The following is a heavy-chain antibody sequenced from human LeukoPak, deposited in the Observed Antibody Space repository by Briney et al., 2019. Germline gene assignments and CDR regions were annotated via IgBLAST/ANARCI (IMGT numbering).Heavy chain of an antibody. CDR3: VRDCSSASCYYFDY. CDR2: IKQDGSEN. J-gene: IGHJ4*02. Sequence: GGSLRLSCEASGFIFSDYWMSWVRQAPGKGLEWVANIKQDGSENYYADSVKGRFTISRDNSKNTLYLQMNSLRAEDTAVYYCVRDCSSASCYYFDYWGQGTLVIVSS. V-gene: IGHV3-7*01. D-gene: IGHD2-2*01. CDR1: GFIFSDYW.